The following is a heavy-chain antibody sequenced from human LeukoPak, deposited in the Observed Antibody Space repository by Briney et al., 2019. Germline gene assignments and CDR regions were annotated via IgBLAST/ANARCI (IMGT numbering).Heavy chain of an antibody. CDR1: GFTFSSYA. CDR2: MSYDGSNK. D-gene: IGHD5-12*01. CDR3: ARCYSGYDQVDY. J-gene: IGHJ4*02. Sequence: PGGSLRLSCAASGFTFSSYAMHWVRQAPGKGLEWVALMSYDGSNKYYTDSVKGRFTISRDNSKNTLYVQVNSLRAEDTAVYYCARCYSGYDQVDYWGQGTLVTVSS. V-gene: IGHV3-30*04.